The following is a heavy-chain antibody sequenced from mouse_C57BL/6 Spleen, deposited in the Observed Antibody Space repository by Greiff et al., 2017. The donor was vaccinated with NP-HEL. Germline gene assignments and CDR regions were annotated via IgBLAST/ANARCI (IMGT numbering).Heavy chain of an antibody. Sequence: EVQLVESGGGLVKPGGSLKLSCAASGFTFSSYAMSWVRQTPEKRLEWVATISDGGSYTYYPDNVKGRFTISRDNAKNNLYLQMSHLKSEDTAMYYCAREGLLPYFDYWGQGTTLTVSS. D-gene: IGHD2-3*01. J-gene: IGHJ2*01. CDR3: AREGLLPYFDY. V-gene: IGHV5-4*01. CDR1: GFTFSSYA. CDR2: ISDGGSYT.